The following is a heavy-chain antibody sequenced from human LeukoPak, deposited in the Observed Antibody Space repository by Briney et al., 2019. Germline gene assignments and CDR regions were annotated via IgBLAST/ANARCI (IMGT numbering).Heavy chain of an antibody. V-gene: IGHV7-4-1*02. J-gene: IGHJ6*02. CDR1: GYTFTSYA. D-gene: IGHD2-2*01. CDR2: INTNTGNP. Sequence: ASVKVSCKASGYTFTSYAMSWVRQAPGQGLEWMGWINTNTGNPTYAQGFTGRFVFSLDTSVSTAYLQINSLKAEDTAVYYCARAEVVVVPAARGYYYDMDVWGQGTTVTVSS. CDR3: ARAEVVVVPAARGYYYDMDV.